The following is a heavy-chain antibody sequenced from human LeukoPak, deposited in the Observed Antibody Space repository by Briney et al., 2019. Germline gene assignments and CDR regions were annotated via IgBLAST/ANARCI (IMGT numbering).Heavy chain of an antibody. J-gene: IGHJ6*03. Sequence: ASVKVSCKASGYTFTGYYMHWVRQAPGQGLEWMGWISAYNGNTNYAQKLQGRVTMTTDTSTSTAYMELRSLRSDDTAVYYCARVRALYYYYYMDVWGKGTTVTVSS. D-gene: IGHD3-16*01. V-gene: IGHV1-18*04. CDR3: ARVRALYYYYYMDV. CDR1: GYTFTGYY. CDR2: ISAYNGNT.